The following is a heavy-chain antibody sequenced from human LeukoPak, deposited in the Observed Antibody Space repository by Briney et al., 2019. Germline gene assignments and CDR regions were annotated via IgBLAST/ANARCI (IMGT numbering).Heavy chain of an antibody. D-gene: IGHD2-15*01. J-gene: IGHJ4*02. CDR3: ARGGNRYCSGGSCYMFNY. CDR1: GFTFSSYD. CDR2: IGTAGDT. V-gene: IGHV3-13*01. Sequence: GGSLRLSCAASGFTFSSYDMHWVRHATGKGLEWVSAIGTAGDTYYPGSVKGGFTISRENAKNSFYLQMNSLRAGDTAVYYCARGGNRYCSGGSCYMFNYWGQGTLVTVSS.